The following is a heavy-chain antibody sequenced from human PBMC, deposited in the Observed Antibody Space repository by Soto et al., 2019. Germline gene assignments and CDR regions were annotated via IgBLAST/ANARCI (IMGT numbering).Heavy chain of an antibody. CDR3: AREELAAGTIHNYGMDV. V-gene: IGHV1-2*04. J-gene: IGHJ6*02. Sequence: ASVKVSCTASGYTFTGYYMHWVRQAPGQGLEWMGWINPNSGGTNYAQKFQGWVTMTRDTSISTAYMELSRLRSDDTAVYYCAREELAAGTIHNYGMDVWGQGTTVTVSS. CDR2: INPNSGGT. D-gene: IGHD6-13*01. CDR1: GYTFTGYY.